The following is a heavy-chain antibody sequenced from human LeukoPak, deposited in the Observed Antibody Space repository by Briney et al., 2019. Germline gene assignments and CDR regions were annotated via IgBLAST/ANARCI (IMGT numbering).Heavy chain of an antibody. CDR3: ARDRLRGSGSYYNSDY. V-gene: IGHV3-21*01. Sequence: GGSLRLSCAASGFRLSDFNMNWVRQAPGKGLEWVSSISSSSSYIYYADSVKGRFTISRDNAKNSLYLQMNSLRAEDTAVYYCARDRLRGSGSYYNSDYWGQGTLVTVSS. D-gene: IGHD3-10*01. CDR2: ISSSSSYI. CDR1: GFRLSDFN. J-gene: IGHJ4*02.